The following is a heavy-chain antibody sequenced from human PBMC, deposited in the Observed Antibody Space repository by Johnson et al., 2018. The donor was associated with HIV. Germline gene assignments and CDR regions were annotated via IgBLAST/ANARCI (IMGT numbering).Heavy chain of an antibody. D-gene: IGHD6-13*01. J-gene: IGHJ3*02. V-gene: IGHV3-20*04. CDR2: ISGSGGST. CDR1: GFTVSSNY. Sequence: VQLVESGGGVVQPGGSRRLSCAASGFTVSSNYMSWVRQAPGQGLEWVSAISGSGGSTGYADSVKGRFTISRDNGQKSLYLQMNSLRDDDTALYFCARAFGSGGYSSSWYLGLGSFDIWGQGTVVSVSS. CDR3: ARAFGSGGYSSSWYLGLGSFDI.